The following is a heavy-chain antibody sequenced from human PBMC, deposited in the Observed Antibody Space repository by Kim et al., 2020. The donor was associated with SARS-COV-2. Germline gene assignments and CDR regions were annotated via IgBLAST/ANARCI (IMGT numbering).Heavy chain of an antibody. CDR2: IYPGDSDT. CDR1: GYSFTSYW. Sequence: GESLKISCKGSGYSFTSYWIGWVRQMPGKGLEWMGIIYPGDSDTRYSPSFQGQVTISADKSISTAYLQWSSLKASDTAMYYCARSLYCSSTSCYYHYYYYGMDVWGQGTTVTVSS. V-gene: IGHV5-51*01. J-gene: IGHJ6*02. D-gene: IGHD2-2*01. CDR3: ARSLYCSSTSCYYHYYYYGMDV.